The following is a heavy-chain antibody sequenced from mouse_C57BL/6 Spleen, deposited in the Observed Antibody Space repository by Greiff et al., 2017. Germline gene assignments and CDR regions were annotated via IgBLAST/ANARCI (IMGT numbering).Heavy chain of an antibody. CDR3: ARGGYDYEDYAMDY. CDR2: IYPGDGDT. J-gene: IGHJ4*01. D-gene: IGHD2-4*01. V-gene: IGHV1-82*01. CDR1: GYAFSSSW. Sequence: QVQLKESGPELVKPGASVKISCKASGYAFSSSWMNWVKQRPGKGLEWIGRIYPGDGDTNYNGKFKGKATLTADKSSSTAYMQLSSLTSEDSAVYFCARGGYDYEDYAMDYWGQGTSVTVSS.